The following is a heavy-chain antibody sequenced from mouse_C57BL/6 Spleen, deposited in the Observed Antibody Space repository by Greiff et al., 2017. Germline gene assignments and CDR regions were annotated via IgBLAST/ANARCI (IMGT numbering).Heavy chain of an antibody. D-gene: IGHD2-5*01. J-gene: IGHJ4*01. CDR2: IYPGDGDT. CDR3: ARAADSNYEGDY. Sequence: QVQLKQSGAELVKPGASVKISCKASGYAFSSYWMNWVKQRPGKGLEWIGQIYPGDGDTNYNGKFKGKATLTADKSSSTAYMQLSSLTSEDSAVYFCARAADSNYEGDYWGQGTSVTVSS. CDR1: GYAFSSYW. V-gene: IGHV1-80*01.